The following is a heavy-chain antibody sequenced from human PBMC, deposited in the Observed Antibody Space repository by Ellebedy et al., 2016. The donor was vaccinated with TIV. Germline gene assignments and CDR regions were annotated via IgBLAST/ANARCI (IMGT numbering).Heavy chain of an antibody. CDR1: GYTFTNYW. J-gene: IGHJ5*02. CDR3: ARMVYGSGWDGYFDP. V-gene: IGHV5-51*01. Sequence: GESLKISCKGSGYTFTNYWIAWVRQRPGKGLEWMGFIYPRDSDTRYSPSSQGQVTISADKSINTVYLQWRSLQASDTAVYYCARMVYGSGWDGYFDPWGQGTLVTVSP. D-gene: IGHD6-19*01. CDR2: IYPRDSDT.